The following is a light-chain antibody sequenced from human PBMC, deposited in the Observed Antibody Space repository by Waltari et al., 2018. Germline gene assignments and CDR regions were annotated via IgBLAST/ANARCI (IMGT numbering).Light chain of an antibody. J-gene: IGLJ2*01. CDR1: SSDVGNSNF. CDR3: NSYSTTSTLL. Sequence: QFALTQPASVSGSPGQSITISCPGTSSDVGNSNFVSWYPQHPGQDPKLIIFGVNNPPSGIHNRFSGSKSGTTDSLTISVLQAEDEADYYCNSYSTTSTLLFGVGTTLTVL. V-gene: IGLV2-14*01. CDR2: GVN.